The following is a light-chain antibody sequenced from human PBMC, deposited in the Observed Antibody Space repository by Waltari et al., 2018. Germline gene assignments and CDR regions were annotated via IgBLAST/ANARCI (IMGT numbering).Light chain of an antibody. V-gene: IGKV4-1*01. CDR3: QQGNSFPYT. Sequence: DIVMTQSPDSLAVSLGERATINCKSSQTVLYSSNNKNYLAWYQQKPGQPPKLVIYWASTRESGVPDRFSASGSGTDFNFTISSLQPEDCGTFYCQQGNSFPYTFGQGTKLEI. CDR1: QTVLYSSNNKNY. J-gene: IGKJ2*01. CDR2: WAS.